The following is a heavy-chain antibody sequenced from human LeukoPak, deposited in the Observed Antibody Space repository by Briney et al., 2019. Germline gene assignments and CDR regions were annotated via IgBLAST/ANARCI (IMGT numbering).Heavy chain of an antibody. CDR3: ARGVLLWFGEFVY. CDR1: VYTFTSYD. CDR2: MNPNSGNT. D-gene: IGHD3-10*01. J-gene: IGHJ4*02. Sequence: ASVKVSCKGSVYTFTSYDINWVRQATGQGLEWVGWMNPNSGNTDYAQKFQGRVTMTRNTSISTAYIELSSLRSEDTAVYYCARGVLLWFGEFVYWGQGTLVTVSS. V-gene: IGHV1-8*01.